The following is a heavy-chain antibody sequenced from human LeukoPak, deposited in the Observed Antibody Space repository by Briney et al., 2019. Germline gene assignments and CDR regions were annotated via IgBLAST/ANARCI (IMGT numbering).Heavy chain of an antibody. CDR3: ARDLSGSYGAFDI. CDR2: ISSSSSYI. CDR1: GFTFSSYS. J-gene: IGHJ3*02. Sequence: GGSLRLSCAASGFTFSSYSVNWVRQAPGKGLEWVSSISSSSSYIYYADSVKGRFTISRDNAKNSLYLQMNSLRAEDTAVYYCARDLSGSYGAFDIWGQGTMVTVSS. D-gene: IGHD1-26*01. V-gene: IGHV3-21*01.